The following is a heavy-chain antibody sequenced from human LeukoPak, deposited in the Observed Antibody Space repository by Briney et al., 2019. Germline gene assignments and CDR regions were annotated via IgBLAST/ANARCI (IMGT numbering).Heavy chain of an antibody. Sequence: GASVKVSCKASGDTFSSYAISWVRQAPGQGLEWMGGIIPTFGTANYAQKFQGRVTITADESTSTAYMELSSLRSEDTAVYYCARGRMAGTYVFDSWGQGTLVTVSS. CDR3: ARGRMAGTYVFDS. V-gene: IGHV1-69*13. D-gene: IGHD6-19*01. J-gene: IGHJ4*02. CDR1: GDTFSSYA. CDR2: IIPTFGTA.